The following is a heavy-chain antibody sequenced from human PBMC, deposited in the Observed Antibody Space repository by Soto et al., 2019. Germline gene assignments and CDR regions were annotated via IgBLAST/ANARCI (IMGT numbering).Heavy chain of an antibody. CDR1: GGSISSGGYY. J-gene: IGHJ3*02. V-gene: IGHV4-31*02. Sequence: PSETLSLTCTVSGGSISSGGYYWSWIRQHPGKGLEWIGYIYYSGSTYYNPSLKSRVTISVDTSKNQFSLKLSSVTAADTAVYYCARASSGGSFNDAFDIWGQGTMVTVSS. CDR2: IYYSGST. D-gene: IGHD2-15*01. CDR3: ARASSGGSFNDAFDI.